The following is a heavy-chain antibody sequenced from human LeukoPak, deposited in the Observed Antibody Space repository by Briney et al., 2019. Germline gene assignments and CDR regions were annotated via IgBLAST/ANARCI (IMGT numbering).Heavy chain of an antibody. CDR1: GGSFSGHY. D-gene: IGHD4-17*01. J-gene: IGHJ6*03. CDR2: INHSGIT. V-gene: IGHV4-34*01. CDR3: ARGPTTVTLYYYYYMDV. Sequence: SETLSLTCAVYGGSFSGHYWSWIRQPPGKGLEWIAEINHSGITNYNPSLKSRLTISVDTSKNQFSLKLSSVTAADTAVYYCARGPTTVTLYYYYYMDVWGKGTTVTVSS.